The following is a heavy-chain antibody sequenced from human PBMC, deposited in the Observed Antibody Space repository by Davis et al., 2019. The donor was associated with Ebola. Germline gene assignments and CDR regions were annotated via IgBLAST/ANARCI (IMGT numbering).Heavy chain of an antibody. CDR3: ARAQFPTTSDH. J-gene: IGHJ4*02. CDR2: INPHNGNT. D-gene: IGHD1-1*01. V-gene: IGHV1-18*04. Sequence: ASVKVSYKASGYTFTNYGITWVRQAPGQGLEWMGWINPHNGNTNYAQNVQGRVTMTTDTSTSTAYMEVGSLRSDDTAVYYCARAQFPTTSDHWGQGTLVTVSS. CDR1: GYTFTNYG.